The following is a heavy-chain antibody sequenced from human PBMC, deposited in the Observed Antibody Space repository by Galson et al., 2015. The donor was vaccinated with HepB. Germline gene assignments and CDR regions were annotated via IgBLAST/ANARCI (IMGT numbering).Heavy chain of an antibody. D-gene: IGHD2-8*02. J-gene: IGHJ4*02. Sequence: SLRLSCAASGFTFSSYGMHWVRQAPGKGLEWVAVIFYDGSIQYHSDSVKGRFTISRDNSKNTLSLQMNSLRAEDTATYYCARAKSSSETGGYPVFDYWGQGTLVTVSS. V-gene: IGHV3-33*01. CDR1: GFTFSSYG. CDR3: ARAKSSSETGGYPVFDY. CDR2: IFYDGSIQ.